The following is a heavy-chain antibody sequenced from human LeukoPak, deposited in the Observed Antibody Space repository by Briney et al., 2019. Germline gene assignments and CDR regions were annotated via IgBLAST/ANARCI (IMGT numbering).Heavy chain of an antibody. CDR3: AKVGDTAIDFDY. Sequence: PGGSLRLSCAASGFTVGSNYMSWVRQALGKGLEWVSAISGSGGSTYYADSVKGRFTISRDNSKNTLYLQMNSLRAEDTAVYYCAKVGDTAIDFDYWGQGTLVTVSS. V-gene: IGHV3-23*01. CDR1: GFTVGSNY. CDR2: ISGSGGST. J-gene: IGHJ4*02. D-gene: IGHD5-18*01.